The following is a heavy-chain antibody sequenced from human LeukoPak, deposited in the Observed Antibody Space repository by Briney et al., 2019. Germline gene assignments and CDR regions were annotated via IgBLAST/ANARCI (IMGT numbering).Heavy chain of an antibody. J-gene: IGHJ4*02. V-gene: IGHV3-21*01. CDR2: ISSSSSYI. Sequence: GGTLRLSCAASESTFSSYSMNWVRQAPGKGLEGVSSISSSSSYIYYADSVKGRFTISRDNAKNSLYLQMNSLRAGDTAVYYCAREGDGSSFDHWGQGTLVTVSS. CDR3: AREGDGSSFDH. D-gene: IGHD1-26*01. CDR1: ESTFSSYS.